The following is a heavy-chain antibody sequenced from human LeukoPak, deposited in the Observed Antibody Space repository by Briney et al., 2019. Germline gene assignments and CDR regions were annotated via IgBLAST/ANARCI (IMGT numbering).Heavy chain of an antibody. J-gene: IGHJ5*01. D-gene: IGHD3-3*01. V-gene: IGHV3-23*01. CDR3: AKTSGFYDS. Sequence: SGGSLRLSCAASGFTFSGCAMSWVRQAPGKGLEWVSGISGSDGITSYADSVKGRFTISRDNSKDTLYLQMDSLGAEDTAIYFCAKTSGFYDSWGQGTLVTVSS. CDR2: ISGSDGIT. CDR1: GFTFSGCA.